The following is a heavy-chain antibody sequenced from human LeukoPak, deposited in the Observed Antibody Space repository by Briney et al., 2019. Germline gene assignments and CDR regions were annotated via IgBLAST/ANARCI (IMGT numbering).Heavy chain of an antibody. D-gene: IGHD5-24*01. CDR1: GFTFSSNW. V-gene: IGHV3-7*01. J-gene: IGHJ4*02. CDR2: IKQDGSDK. CDR3: TSVGNGGYNAF. Sequence: PGGSLRLSCAASGFTFSSNWMSWVRQAPGKGLEWVANIKQDGSDKYYVDSVRGRFTISRDNAKNSLYLQMNSLRAEDTAVYYCTSVGNGGYNAFWGQGTLVTVSS.